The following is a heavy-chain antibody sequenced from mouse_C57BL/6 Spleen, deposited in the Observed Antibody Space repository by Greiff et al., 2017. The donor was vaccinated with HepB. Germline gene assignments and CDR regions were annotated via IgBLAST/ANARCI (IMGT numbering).Heavy chain of an antibody. CDR1: GYTFTSYW. V-gene: IGHV1-69*01. J-gene: IGHJ4*01. D-gene: IGHD1-1*01. CDR3: ARRGGSNYYYAMDY. CDR2: IDPSDSYT. Sequence: QVQLQQPGAELVMPGASVKLSCKASGYTFTSYWMHWVKQRPGQGLEWIGEIDPSDSYTNYNQKFKGKSTLTVDKSSSTAYMQLSSLTSEDSAVYYCARRGGSNYYYAMDYWGQGTSVTVSS.